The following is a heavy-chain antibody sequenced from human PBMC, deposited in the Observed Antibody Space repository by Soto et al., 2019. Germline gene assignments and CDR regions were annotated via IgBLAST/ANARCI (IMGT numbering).Heavy chain of an antibody. CDR2: IYYSVTT. V-gene: IGHV4-39*01. J-gene: IGHJ4*02. D-gene: IGHD4-17*01. Sequence: PSLSLSLTVSVSIDSLNTTIYFWGCVLNPPGKGPDWIGSIYYSVTTYYIPSLKSRVTISVDTSKNEFSMKLSSVTAADTAVYDCARQGGAWTTVPKRVNFDYLCQGALVTVSS. CDR3: ARQGGAWTTVPKRVNFDY. CDR1: IDSLNTTIYF.